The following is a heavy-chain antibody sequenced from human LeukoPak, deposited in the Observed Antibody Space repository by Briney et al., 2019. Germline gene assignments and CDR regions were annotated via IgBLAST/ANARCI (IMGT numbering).Heavy chain of an antibody. V-gene: IGHV4-59*08. CDR2: IHNSGRT. J-gene: IGHJ4*02. CDR3: ARHGTISSESYFDY. D-gene: IGHD1-14*01. Sequence: PSETLSLTCSVSGGSVSSYYWSWIRQSPGKGLEWIGYIHNSGRTNYNPSLKSRVTGFVDTSKNQVSLRPSSVTAADTAVYYCARHGTISSESYFDYWGQGALVTVSS. CDR1: GGSVSSYY.